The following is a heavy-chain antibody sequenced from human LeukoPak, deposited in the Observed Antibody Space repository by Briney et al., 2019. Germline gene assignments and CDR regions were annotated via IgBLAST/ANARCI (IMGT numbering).Heavy chain of an antibody. Sequence: AASVKVSCKASGYTFTGYYMHWVRQAPGQGLEWMGWINPNSGGTNYAQKFQGRVTMTRDTSISTAYMELRSLRSDDTAVYYCARSSGIVGATTPFDYWGQGTLVTVSS. CDR1: GYTFTGYY. D-gene: IGHD1-26*01. CDR3: ARSSGIVGATTPFDY. J-gene: IGHJ4*02. CDR2: INPNSGGT. V-gene: IGHV1-2*02.